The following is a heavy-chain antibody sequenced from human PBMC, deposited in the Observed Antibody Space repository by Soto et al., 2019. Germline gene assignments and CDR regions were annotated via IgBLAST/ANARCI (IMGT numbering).Heavy chain of an antibody. CDR1: GGTFSSYA. D-gene: IGHD6-13*01. V-gene: IGHV1-69*06. J-gene: IGHJ5*02. CDR3: ARGYSSSRSGVWFDP. CDR2: IIPICGTA. Sequence: GASVKVSCKASGGTFSSYAISWVRQAPGQGLEWMGGIIPICGTANYAQKFKGRVTITADKSTSTAYMELSSLRSEDTAGYYCARGYSSSRSGVWFDPCGQGTLVTVSS.